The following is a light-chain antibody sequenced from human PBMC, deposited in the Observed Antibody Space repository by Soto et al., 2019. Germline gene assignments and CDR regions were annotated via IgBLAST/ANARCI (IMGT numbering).Light chain of an antibody. Sequence: DIVMTQSPATLSVSPGERATLSCRASQNISTNLAWYQQKPGQAPRLLLLSASSRLSDIPARFSGSGSGTEFTLTISGLQSEDFAVYYCQQYNNWPPWTFGQGTKVDIK. CDR1: QNISTN. V-gene: IGKV3-15*01. J-gene: IGKJ1*01. CDR3: QQYNNWPPWT. CDR2: SAS.